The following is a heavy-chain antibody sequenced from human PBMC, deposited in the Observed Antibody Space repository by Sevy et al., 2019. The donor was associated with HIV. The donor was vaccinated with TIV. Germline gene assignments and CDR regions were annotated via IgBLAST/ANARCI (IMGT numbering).Heavy chain of an antibody. CDR3: ATYFGGSGSYSLDY. Sequence: ASVKVSCKVSGYTLTELSMHWVRQAPGKGLEWMGGFDPEDGETIYAQKFQGRVTMTEDTSTDTAYMELSSLRSEDTASSYCATYFGGSGSYSLDYWGQGTLVTVSS. J-gene: IGHJ4*02. CDR2: FDPEDGET. CDR1: GYTLTELS. V-gene: IGHV1-24*01. D-gene: IGHD1-26*01.